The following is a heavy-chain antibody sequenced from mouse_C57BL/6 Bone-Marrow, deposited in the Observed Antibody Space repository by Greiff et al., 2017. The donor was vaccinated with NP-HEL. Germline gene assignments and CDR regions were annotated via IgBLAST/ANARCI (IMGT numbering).Heavy chain of an antibody. CDR3: ASPFSSTPYWYFDV. CDR2: IYPYNDGT. V-gene: IGHV1-14*01. J-gene: IGHJ1*03. CDR1: GYTFTSYV. D-gene: IGHD2-1*01. Sequence: EVQLQQSGPELVKPGASVKMSCKASGYTFTSYVMHWVKQKPGQGLEWIGYIYPYNDGTKYNEKFKGKATLTSDKSSGTAYMELSSLTSEDSAVYYCASPFSSTPYWYFDVWGTGTTVTVSS.